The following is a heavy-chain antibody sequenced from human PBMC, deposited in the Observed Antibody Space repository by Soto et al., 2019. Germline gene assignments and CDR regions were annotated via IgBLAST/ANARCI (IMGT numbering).Heavy chain of an antibody. J-gene: IGHJ4*02. V-gene: IGHV3-30*18. CDR3: GKDMADHYVDSDY. CDR2: ISYHGNNI. Sequence: QVQLVESGGGVVQPGRSLRLSCAASGFTFSSYGMHWVRQAPGKGLEWVAVISYHGNNIYYADSVKGRFTISRDNSMNTLYLQMDSLRAEDTAVYYCGKDMADHYVDSDYWGQGTLVTVSS. D-gene: IGHD3-16*01. CDR1: GFTFSSYG.